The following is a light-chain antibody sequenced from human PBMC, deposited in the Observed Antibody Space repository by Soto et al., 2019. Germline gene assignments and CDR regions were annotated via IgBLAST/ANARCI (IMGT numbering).Light chain of an antibody. V-gene: IGLV1-40*01. CDR3: QSYDSSLSGYV. J-gene: IGLJ1*01. CDR2: ANN. CDR1: SSNIGAGYD. Sequence: QSVLTQPPSVSGAPGQRVTISCTGSSSNIGAGYDVHWYQQLPGTAPKLLIYANNNRPSGVPDRFAGSKSGTSVSLAITGLQSDDEADYYCQSYDSSLSGYVFGPGTKVTVL.